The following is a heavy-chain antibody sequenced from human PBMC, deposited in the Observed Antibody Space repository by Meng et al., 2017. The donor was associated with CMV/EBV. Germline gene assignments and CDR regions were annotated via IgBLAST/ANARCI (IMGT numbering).Heavy chain of an antibody. J-gene: IGHJ4*02. CDR1: GYTFTGYY. CDR2: INPNSGGT. CDR3: ARRYCSSTSCQRYFDY. D-gene: IGHD2-2*01. V-gene: IGHV1-2*02. Sequence: ASVKVSCKASGYTFTGYYMHWVRQAPGQGFEWMGWINPNSGGTNYAQKFQGRVTMTRDTSISTAYMELSRLRSDDTAVYYCARRYCSSTSCQRYFDYWGQGTLVTVSS.